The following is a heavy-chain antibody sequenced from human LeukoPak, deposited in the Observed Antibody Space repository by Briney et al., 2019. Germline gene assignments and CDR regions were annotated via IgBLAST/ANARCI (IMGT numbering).Heavy chain of an antibody. CDR1: GFTFSSYS. V-gene: IGHV3-21*01. Sequence: GGSLRLSCAASGFTFSSYSMNWVRQAPGKGLEWVSSISSSSSYIYYADSVKGRFTISRDNPKHSLYLQMNSLRAEDTAVYYCARDIVVVPAAIGEPDYWGQGTLVTVSS. J-gene: IGHJ4*02. CDR3: ARDIVVVPAAIGEPDY. CDR2: ISSSSSYI. D-gene: IGHD2-2*01.